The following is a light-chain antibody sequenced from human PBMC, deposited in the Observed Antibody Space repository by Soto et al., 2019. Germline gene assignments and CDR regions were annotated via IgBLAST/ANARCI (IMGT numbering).Light chain of an antibody. J-gene: IGKJ5*01. CDR1: QTVRNNY. CDR2: DAS. V-gene: IGKV3-20*01. Sequence: EFFLTQSPGTLSLSPWERATLSWRASQTVRNNYLAWYQQKPGQAPKLLIYDASSRATGIPDRFSGSGSGTDFVLTISSLQPEDSATYYCQQLDSMPITFGQGTRLEI. CDR3: QQLDSMPIT.